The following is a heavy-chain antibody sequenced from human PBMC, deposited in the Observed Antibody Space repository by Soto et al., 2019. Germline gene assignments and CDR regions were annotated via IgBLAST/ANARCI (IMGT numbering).Heavy chain of an antibody. CDR3: ARGGIAARYYYGMDV. D-gene: IGHD6-6*01. V-gene: IGHV3-33*01. CDR2: IWYDGSNK. J-gene: IGHJ6*02. CDR1: GFTFSSYG. Sequence: QVQLVESGGGVVQPGRSLRLSCAASGFTFSSYGMHWVRQAPGKGLEWVAVIWYDGSNKYYADSVKGRFTISRDNSKNTLYLQMNSLGAEDTAVYYCARGGIAARYYYGMDVWGQGTTVTVSS.